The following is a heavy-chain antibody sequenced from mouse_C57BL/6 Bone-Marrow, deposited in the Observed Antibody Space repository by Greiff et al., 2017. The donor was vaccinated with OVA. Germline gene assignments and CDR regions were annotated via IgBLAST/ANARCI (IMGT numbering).Heavy chain of an antibody. V-gene: IGHV1-15*01. CDR1: GYTFTDYE. J-gene: IGHJ2*01. CDR2: IDPETGGT. CDR3: TRPYFDY. Sequence: VKLLESGAELVRPGASVTLSCKASGYTFTDYEMHWVKQTPVHGLEWIGAIDPETGGTAYNQKFKGKAILTADKSSSTAYTELRSLTSEDSAVYYCTRPYFDYWGQGTTLTVSS.